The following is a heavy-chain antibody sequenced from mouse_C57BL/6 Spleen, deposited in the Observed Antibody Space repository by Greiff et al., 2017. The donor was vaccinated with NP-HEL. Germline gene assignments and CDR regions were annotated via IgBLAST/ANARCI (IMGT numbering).Heavy chain of an antibody. J-gene: IGHJ2*01. D-gene: IGHD2-2*01. CDR3: ARGRGLYYGYDDPDYFDY. CDR2: IFPCSGST. CDR1: GYTFTGYW. Sequence: VQLQQPGAELMKPGASVKLSCKASGYTFTGYWIEWVKQRPGHGLEWIGEIFPCSGSTNYNEKFKGKATFTVDTSSNTAYMQLSSLTTEDSASYYCARGRGLYYGYDDPDYFDYWGKGTTLTVSS. V-gene: IGHV1-9*01.